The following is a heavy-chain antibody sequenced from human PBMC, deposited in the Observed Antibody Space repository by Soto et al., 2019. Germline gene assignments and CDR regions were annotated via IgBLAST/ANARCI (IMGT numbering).Heavy chain of an antibody. J-gene: IGHJ3*02. Sequence: QVQLVESGGGVVQPGRSLRLSCAASGFTFSSYGMHWVRQAPGKGLEWVADISYGGRSKYYADSVQGRFTISRDNSKNTLYLQMNSLRAEDTALYYCAKERDSYASWDAFEIWGQGTMVTAS. D-gene: IGHD2-21*01. V-gene: IGHV3-30*18. CDR1: GFTFSSYG. CDR3: AKERDSYASWDAFEI. CDR2: ISYGGRSK.